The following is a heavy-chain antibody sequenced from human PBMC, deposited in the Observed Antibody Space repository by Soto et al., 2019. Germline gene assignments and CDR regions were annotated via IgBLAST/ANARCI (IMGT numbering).Heavy chain of an antibody. V-gene: IGHV3-33*01. J-gene: IGHJ6*02. Sequence: REGSLRVYCAEPGFIFSSKSMHWVRQAPGKGLEWVAVIWYDGSSKFYADSVKGRFTISRDNSKNTLYLQMNSLRAEDTAVYYCAREPYSDYVMDVWGQGTPVTVSS. CDR3: AREPYSDYVMDV. D-gene: IGHD3-16*01. CDR2: IWYDGSSK. CDR1: GFIFSSKS.